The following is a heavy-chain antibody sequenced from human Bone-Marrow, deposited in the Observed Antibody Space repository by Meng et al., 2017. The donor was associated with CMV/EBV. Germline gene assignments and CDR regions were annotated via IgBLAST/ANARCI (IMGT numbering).Heavy chain of an antibody. J-gene: IGHJ3*02. V-gene: IGHV1-8*01. CDR2: MNPNSGNT. Sequence: ASVKVSCKASGYTFTSYDINWVRQATGQGLEWMGWMNPNSGNTGYAQKFQGRVTMTRNTSISTAYMELSSLRSEDTAVYYCARNIGFGELFYDAFDIWGQGTMVTFSS. CDR1: GYTFTSYD. D-gene: IGHD3-10*01. CDR3: ARNIGFGELFYDAFDI.